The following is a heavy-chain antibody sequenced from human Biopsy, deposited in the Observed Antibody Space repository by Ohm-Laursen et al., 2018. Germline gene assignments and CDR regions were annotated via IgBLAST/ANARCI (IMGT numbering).Heavy chain of an antibody. V-gene: IGHV1-2*02. CDR2: IDPDGGRT. CDR3: ARDPYCSGGNCYSPLDH. D-gene: IGHD2-15*01. Sequence: ASVKVSCNASGYTFTSYGISWVRQAPGQGLEWMGWIDPDGGRTSFGQNFQGRVTMTSDTSTGTAYLELTRLRSDDTAVYYCARDPYCSGGNCYSPLDHWGQGTLVTVSA. J-gene: IGHJ4*02. CDR1: GYTFTSYG.